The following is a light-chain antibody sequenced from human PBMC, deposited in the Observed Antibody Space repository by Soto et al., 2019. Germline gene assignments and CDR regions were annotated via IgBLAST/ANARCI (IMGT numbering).Light chain of an antibody. CDR3: SSYSISTAYL. Sequence: QSVLAQPRSVSGSPGQLLTISCTGTSSDVDDYRYVSWYQQYPGKAPKLVIYDGTKRPSGVPDRFSGSKSGNTASLTISGLQAEDEADYFCSSYSISTAYLFGTGTKVTVL. V-gene: IGLV2-11*01. CDR2: DGT. CDR1: SSDVDDYRY. J-gene: IGLJ1*01.